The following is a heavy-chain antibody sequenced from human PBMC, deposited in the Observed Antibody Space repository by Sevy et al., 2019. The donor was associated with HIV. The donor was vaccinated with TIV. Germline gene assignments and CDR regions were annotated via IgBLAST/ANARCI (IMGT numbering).Heavy chain of an antibody. Sequence: SETLSLTCTVSGGSISSGGYYWSWIRQHPGKGLEWIGYIYYSGSTYYNPSLKSRVTISVDTSKNQFSLKLSSVTAADTAVYYCNYYDSSGYYSFDYWGQGTLVTVSS. D-gene: IGHD3-22*01. CDR2: IYYSGST. CDR3: NYYDSSGYYSFDY. V-gene: IGHV4-31*03. J-gene: IGHJ4*02. CDR1: GGSISSGGYY.